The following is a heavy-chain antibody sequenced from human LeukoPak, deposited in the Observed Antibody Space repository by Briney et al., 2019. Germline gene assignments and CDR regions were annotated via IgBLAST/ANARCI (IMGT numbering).Heavy chain of an antibody. CDR2: FDPEDGET. CDR1: GYTLTELS. Sequence: ASVKVSCKVSGYTLTELSMHWVRQAPGKGLEWMGGFDPEDGETIYAQKFQGRVTMTEDTSTDTAYMELSSLRSEDTAVYYCATDPTEWELLQAVQLDYWGQGTLVTVSS. J-gene: IGHJ4*02. D-gene: IGHD1-26*01. V-gene: IGHV1-24*01. CDR3: ATDPTEWELLQAVQLDY.